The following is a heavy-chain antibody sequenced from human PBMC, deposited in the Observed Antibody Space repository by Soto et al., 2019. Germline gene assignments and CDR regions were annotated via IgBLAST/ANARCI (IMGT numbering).Heavy chain of an antibody. CDR2: IYYTGSA. J-gene: IGHJ6*02. CDR3: ARHPPSRFEPRRGYYGMDV. CDR1: GGSMSGSSHF. Sequence: QLQLQESGPGPVKPSETLSLTCSVSGGSMSGSSHFWGWIRQPPGKGLEWIGSIYYTGSAYYNPSLESRVTIPVDTSKNQFSLKLSAVTATDAGVYYCARHPPSRFEPRRGYYGMDVWGQGTTVTVSS. V-gene: IGHV4-39*01. D-gene: IGHD2-2*01.